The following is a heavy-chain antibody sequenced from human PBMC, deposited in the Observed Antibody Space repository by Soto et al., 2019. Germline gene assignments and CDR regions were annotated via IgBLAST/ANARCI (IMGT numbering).Heavy chain of an antibody. Sequence: SQTLSLTCAISGDSVSSNSAAWNWIRQSPSRGLEWLGRTYYRSKWYNDYAVSVKSRITINPDTSKNQFSLQLNSVTPEDTAVYYCARDRTSYCSGGSCYPVSEYYYYGMDVWGQGTTVTVSS. V-gene: IGHV6-1*01. CDR3: ARDRTSYCSGGSCYPVSEYYYYGMDV. CDR2: TYYRSKWYN. D-gene: IGHD2-15*01. CDR1: GDSVSSNSAA. J-gene: IGHJ6*02.